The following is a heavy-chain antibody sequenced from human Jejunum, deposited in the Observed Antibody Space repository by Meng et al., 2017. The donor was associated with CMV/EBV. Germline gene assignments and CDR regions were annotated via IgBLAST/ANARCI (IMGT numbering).Heavy chain of an antibody. CDR1: A. D-gene: IGHD3-3*01. CDR3: ALSLRGDLYFDLWSGFYGMDV. CDR2: ICGSGDNT. V-gene: IGHV3-23*01. J-gene: IGHJ6*02. Sequence: AMTWVRQAPSRGLEWVSTICGSGDNTYYADSVKGRFTISRDTSKNTLYLQMNSLRADDTAVYYCALSLRGDLYFDLWSGFYGMDVWGQGTTVTVSS.